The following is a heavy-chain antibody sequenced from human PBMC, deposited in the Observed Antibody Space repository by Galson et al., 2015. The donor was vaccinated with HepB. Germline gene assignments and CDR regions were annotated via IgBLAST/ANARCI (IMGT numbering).Heavy chain of an antibody. V-gene: IGHV4-34*01. Sequence: ETLSLTCAVYGGSFSGYYWSWIRQPPGKGLEWIGEINHSGSTNYNPSLKSRVTISVDTSKNQFSLKLSSVTAADTAVYHCARGRKYYYGSGSQLDYWGQGTLVTVSS. J-gene: IGHJ4*02. D-gene: IGHD3-10*01. CDR2: INHSGST. CDR3: ARGRKYYYGSGSQLDY. CDR1: GGSFSGYY.